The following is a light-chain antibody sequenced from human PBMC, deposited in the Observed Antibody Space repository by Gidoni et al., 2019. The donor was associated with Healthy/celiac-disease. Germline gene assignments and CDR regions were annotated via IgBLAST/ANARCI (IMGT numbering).Light chain of an antibody. CDR2: EGS. J-gene: IGLJ2*01. CDR3: CSYAGSSTPVV. Sequence: QSALTQPASVSGSPGQSITISCTGTSSDVGSYNLVSWYQQHPGKAPKLMIYEGSKRPSGVSNRFSGSKSGNTASLTISRLQAEDEADYYGCSYAGSSTPVVFGGGTKLTVL. CDR1: SSDVGSYNL. V-gene: IGLV2-23*01.